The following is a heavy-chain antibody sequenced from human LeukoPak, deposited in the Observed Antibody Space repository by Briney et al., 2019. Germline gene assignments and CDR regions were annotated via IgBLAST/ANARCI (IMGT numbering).Heavy chain of an antibody. J-gene: IGHJ1*01. Sequence: GESLKISCKGSGCRFTSYWIAWVRQMPGKGLEWLGIIYPGDSDTRYSPSFQGQVTISADRSISTAYLQWSSLKASDTAMYYCASRGGKSYFHTWGQGTLVTVSS. V-gene: IGHV5-51*01. CDR3: ASRGGKSYFHT. D-gene: IGHD1-26*01. CDR2: IYPGDSDT. CDR1: GCRFTSYW.